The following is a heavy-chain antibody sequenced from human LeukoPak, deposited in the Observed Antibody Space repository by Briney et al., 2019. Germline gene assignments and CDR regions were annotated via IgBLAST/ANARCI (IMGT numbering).Heavy chain of an antibody. CDR2: FIPIFGTA. Sequence: SVKVSCKASGGTFSSYAISWVRQAPGQGLEWMGGFIPIFGTANYAQKFQGRVTITADESTSTAYMGLSSLRSEDTAVYYCARQGAYSSAIGMGYWGQETLVTVSS. CDR3: ARQGAYSSAIGMGY. J-gene: IGHJ4*02. V-gene: IGHV1-69*13. D-gene: IGHD6-19*01. CDR1: GGTFSSYA.